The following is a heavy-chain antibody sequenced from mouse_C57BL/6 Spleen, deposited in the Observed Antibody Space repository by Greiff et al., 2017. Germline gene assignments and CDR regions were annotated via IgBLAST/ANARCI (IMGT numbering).Heavy chain of an antibody. D-gene: IGHD2-4*01. Sequence: VKLMDSGPELVKPGASVKISCKASGYAFSSSWMNWVKQRPGKGLEWIGRIYPGDGDTNYNGKFKGKATLTADKSSSTAYMQRSSLTSEDSAVYFCARRGYDYDVGYYFDYWGQGTTLTVSS. CDR2: IYPGDGDT. J-gene: IGHJ2*01. V-gene: IGHV1-82*01. CDR1: GYAFSSSW. CDR3: ARRGYDYDVGYYFDY.